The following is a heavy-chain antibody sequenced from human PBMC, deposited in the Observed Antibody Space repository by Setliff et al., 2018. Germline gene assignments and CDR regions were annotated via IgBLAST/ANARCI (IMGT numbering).Heavy chain of an antibody. J-gene: IGHJ6*03. V-gene: IGHV1-3*01. CDR2: INAGNGNT. CDR1: GYTFTSYA. D-gene: IGHD2-2*01. Sequence: ASVKVSCKASGYTFTSYAMHWVRQAPGQRLEWMGWINAGNGNTKYSQKFQGRVTITRDTSASTAYMELSSLRSEDTAVYYCARDGFEIVVVPAAIYYYYYMDVWGKGTTVTV. CDR3: ARDGFEIVVVPAAIYYYYYMDV.